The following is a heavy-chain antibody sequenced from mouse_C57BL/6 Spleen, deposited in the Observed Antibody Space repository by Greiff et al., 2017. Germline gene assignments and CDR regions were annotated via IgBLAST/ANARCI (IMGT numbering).Heavy chain of an antibody. CDR3: ARRYEYDSYYAMDY. V-gene: IGHV5-6*02. J-gene: IGHJ4*01. Sequence: EVKVVESGGDLVKPGGSLKLSCAASGFTFSSYGMSWVRQTPDKRLEWVATISSGGSYTYYPGSVKGRFTISRANAKNTLYLQMSSLKSEDTAMYYCARRYEYDSYYAMDYWGQGTSVTVSS. D-gene: IGHD2-4*01. CDR2: ISSGGSYT. CDR1: GFTFSSYG.